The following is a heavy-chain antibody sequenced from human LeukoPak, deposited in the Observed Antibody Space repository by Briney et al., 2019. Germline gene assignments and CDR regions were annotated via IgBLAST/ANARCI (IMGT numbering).Heavy chain of an antibody. D-gene: IGHD3-9*01. Sequence: HTGGSLRLSCAVSGITLSNYAMSWVRQAPGKGLEWVAGISGSGGGTNYADSVKGRFTISRDNAKNTLYLQMNSLRAEDTAVYFCAKRGVVIRVILIGFHKEAYYFDSWGQGALVTVSS. J-gene: IGHJ4*02. V-gene: IGHV3-23*01. CDR1: GITLSNYA. CDR2: ISGSGGGT. CDR3: AKRGVVIRVILIGFHKEAYYFDS.